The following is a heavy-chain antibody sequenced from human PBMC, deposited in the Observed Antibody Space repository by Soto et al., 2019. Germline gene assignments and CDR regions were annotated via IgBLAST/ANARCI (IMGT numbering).Heavy chain of an antibody. D-gene: IGHD1-7*01. CDR3: ARVGYNWNYKNWFDP. V-gene: IGHV4-34*01. CDR1: GGSFSGYY. Sequence: QVQLQQWGAGLLKPSETLSLTCAVYGGSFSGYYWSWIRQPPGKGLEWIGEINHSGSTNYNPSLKSRVTIPVDTSKNQFSLKLSSVTAADTAVYYCARVGYNWNYKNWFDPWGQGTLVTVSS. J-gene: IGHJ5*02. CDR2: INHSGST.